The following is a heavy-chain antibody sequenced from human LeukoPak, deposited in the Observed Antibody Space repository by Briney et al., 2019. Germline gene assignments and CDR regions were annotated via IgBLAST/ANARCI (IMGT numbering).Heavy chain of an antibody. V-gene: IGHV3-66*04. Sequence: GGSLRLSCAASGFTFSSYAMSWVRQAPGKGLEWVSVIYSGGSTYYADSVKGRFTISRDNSKNTLYLQMNSLRAEDTAVYYCARQLSPYYYDSSGYYQGAFDIWGQGTMVTVSS. CDR3: ARQLSPYYYDSSGYYQGAFDI. CDR2: IYSGGST. CDR1: GFTFSSYA. D-gene: IGHD3-22*01. J-gene: IGHJ3*02.